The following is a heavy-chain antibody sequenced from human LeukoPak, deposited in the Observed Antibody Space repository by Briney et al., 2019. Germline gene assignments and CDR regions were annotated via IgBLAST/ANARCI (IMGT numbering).Heavy chain of an antibody. Sequence: GGSLRLSCAASGFTFSSYEMNWVRQAPGKGLEWVSYITSSGSTIYYADSVKGRFTISRDNAKNSLYLQMNSLRAEDTAVYYCARDGRMGYCTNGVCWNEETDGQFDPWGQGTLVTVSS. CDR2: ITSSGSTI. CDR1: GFTFSSYE. J-gene: IGHJ5*02. D-gene: IGHD2-8*01. V-gene: IGHV3-48*03. CDR3: ARDGRMGYCTNGVCWNEETDGQFDP.